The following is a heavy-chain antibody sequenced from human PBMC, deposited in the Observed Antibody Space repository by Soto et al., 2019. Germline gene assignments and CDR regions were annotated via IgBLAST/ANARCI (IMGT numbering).Heavy chain of an antibody. CDR3: ARVGTPIDY. V-gene: IGHV1-18*03. J-gene: IGHJ4*02. Sequence: QVQLVQSGAEVKKPGASVKVSCKTSGYTFTNFGLSWVRQAPGQGLEWMGWISAYNGNTNYAQHFQGRVTMTTDTSTSPASMELRSLRFDDLAVYYCARVGTPIDYWGQGTLVTVSS. CDR2: ISAYNGNT. CDR1: GYTFTNFG. D-gene: IGHD7-27*01.